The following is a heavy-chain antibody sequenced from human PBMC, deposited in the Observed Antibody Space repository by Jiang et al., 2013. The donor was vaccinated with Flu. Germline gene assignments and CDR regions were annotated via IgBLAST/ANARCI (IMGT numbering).Heavy chain of an antibody. CDR2: IYYSGST. CDR1: GGSISSSSYY. J-gene: IGHJ6*02. D-gene: IGHD3-22*01. V-gene: IGHV4-39*01. CDR3: ARQFDGVIKYYYYYGMDV. Sequence: GLVKPSETLSLTCTVSGGSISSSSYYWGWIRQPQGRGWSGIGSIYYSGSTYYNPSLKSRVTISVDTSKNQFSLKLSSVTAADTAVYYCARQFDGVIKYYYYYGMDVWGQGTTVTVSS.